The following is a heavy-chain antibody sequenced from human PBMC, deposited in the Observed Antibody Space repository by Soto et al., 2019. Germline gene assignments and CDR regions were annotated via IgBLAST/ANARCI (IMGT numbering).Heavy chain of an antibody. CDR2: ISSSSSYT. CDR1: GFTFIGYY. D-gene: IGHD4-17*01. J-gene: IGHJ4*02. CDR3: ERDWRGRSDYGIDY. Sequence: PWESXRLSCSTSGFTFIGYYMSWIRQAPGKGLEWVSYISSSSSYTNYADSVKGRFTISRDNAKNSLYLQMNTLRAEDTAVYYCERDWRGRSDYGIDYWGQGTLVTVSS. V-gene: IGHV3-11*06.